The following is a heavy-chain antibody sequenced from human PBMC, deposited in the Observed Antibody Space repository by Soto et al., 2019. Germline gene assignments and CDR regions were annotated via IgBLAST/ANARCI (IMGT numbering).Heavy chain of an antibody. J-gene: IGHJ5*02. Sequence: GGSLRLSCAASGFTFSSYWMSWVRQAPGKGLEWVANIKQDGSEKYYVDSVKGRFTISRDNAKNSLYLQMNSLRAEDTAKYYCAKDRLSSGSGVRFDPWGQGTLVTVSS. CDR1: GFTFSSYW. V-gene: IGHV3-7*05. D-gene: IGHD6-19*01. CDR2: IKQDGSEK. CDR3: AKDRLSSGSGVRFDP.